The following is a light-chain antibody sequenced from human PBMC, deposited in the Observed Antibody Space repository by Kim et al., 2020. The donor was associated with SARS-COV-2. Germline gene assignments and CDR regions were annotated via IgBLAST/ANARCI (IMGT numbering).Light chain of an antibody. V-gene: IGKV3-20*01. CDR3: QQYGSSMYT. CDR1: QSVRSSY. J-gene: IGKJ2*01. Sequence: EIVLTQSPGTLSLSPGERATLSCRASQSVRSSYLAWYQQKPGQAPRLLIYGASSRATGIPDRFSGSGYGTDFTLTISRLEPEDFAVYYCQQYGSSMYTFGQGTKLEI. CDR2: GAS.